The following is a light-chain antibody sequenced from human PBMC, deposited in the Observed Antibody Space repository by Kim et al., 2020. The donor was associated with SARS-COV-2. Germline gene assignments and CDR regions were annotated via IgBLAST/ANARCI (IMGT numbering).Light chain of an antibody. J-gene: IGKJ2*01. CDR3: QQFGSSVYT. CDR1: QSIISSY. CDR2: GAS. Sequence: LLTQSPGTLSLSPGDRATLSCRASQSIISSYLAWYQQKPGQAPRLLIYGASYRATGVPDRFSGSGSGTDYTLTISRVEPEDFAVYYCQQFGSSVYTFGQGTKLEIK. V-gene: IGKV3-20*01.